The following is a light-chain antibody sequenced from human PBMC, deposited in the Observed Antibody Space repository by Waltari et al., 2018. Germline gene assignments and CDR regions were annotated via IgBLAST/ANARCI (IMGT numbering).Light chain of an antibody. CDR1: SGSLSSTSY. V-gene: IGLV8-61*01. CDR3: LLYMGSGIWV. CDR2: KAN. J-gene: IGLJ3*02. Sequence: QPVVPQEPSLSVSPGGTVTLTCALSSGSLSSTSYASWYQQSPGQTPRTLVYKANIRSSGVPDRFSGSVLGNKAVLIITGAQAEDESTYYCLLYMGSGIWVFGVGTKLTVL.